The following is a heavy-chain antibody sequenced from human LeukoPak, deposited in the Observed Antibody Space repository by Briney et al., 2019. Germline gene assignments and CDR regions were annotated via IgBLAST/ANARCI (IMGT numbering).Heavy chain of an antibody. J-gene: IGHJ4*02. D-gene: IGHD6-13*01. CDR3: ARLKLVRGGWY. Sequence: KSSETLSLTCTVSGVSISSSSYYWGWIRQPPGKGLEWIGSIYYSGSTYYNPSLKSRVTISVDTSKNQFSLKLSPVTAADTAVYYCARLKLVRGGWYWGQGTLVTVSS. V-gene: IGHV4-39*01. CDR2: IYYSGST. CDR1: GVSISSSSYY.